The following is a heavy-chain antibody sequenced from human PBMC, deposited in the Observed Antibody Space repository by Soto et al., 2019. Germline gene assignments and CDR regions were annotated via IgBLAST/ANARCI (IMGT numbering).Heavy chain of an antibody. CDR1: GFTFDDYA. CDR2: ISWSSGNI. V-gene: IGHV3-9*01. CDR3: AKDIAMGYYFYYMDV. Sequence: EVQLVESGGGLVQPGRSLRLSCVASGFTFDDYAMHWVRQVPGKGLEWVSGISWSSGNISYAVSVKGRFTISRDNVKNSLYLQMNSLRTEDTALYFCAKDIAMGYYFYYMDVWGKGTRVTVSS. D-gene: IGHD5-18*01. J-gene: IGHJ6*03.